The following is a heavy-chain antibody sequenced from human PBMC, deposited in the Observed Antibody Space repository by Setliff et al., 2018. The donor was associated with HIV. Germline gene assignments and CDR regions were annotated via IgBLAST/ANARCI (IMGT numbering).Heavy chain of an antibody. V-gene: IGHV4-61*09. CDR1: GGSISSGSYY. Sequence: SETLSLTCTVSGGSISSGSYYWSWIRQPAGKGLEWIGHIYTSGSTNYNPSLKSRVTISVDTSKNQFSLKLSSVTAADTAVYYCAREPDYSNYYWFDPWGQGTLVTVSS. D-gene: IGHD4-4*01. J-gene: IGHJ5*02. CDR2: IYTSGST. CDR3: AREPDYSNYYWFDP.